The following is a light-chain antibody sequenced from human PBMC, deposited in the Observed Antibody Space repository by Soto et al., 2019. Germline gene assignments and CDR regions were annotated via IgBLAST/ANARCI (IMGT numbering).Light chain of an antibody. CDR3: CSYAGSYTPRL. V-gene: IGLV2-11*01. CDR2: DVS. Sequence: QSALTQPRSVSGSPGQSVTISCTGTSSDVGGYNYVSWYQQHPGKAPKLMIYDVSKRPSGVPDRFSGSKSGNTASLTISGLQAEDEADYYCCSYAGSYTPRLFGGATKLTVL. CDR1: SSDVGGYNY. J-gene: IGLJ3*02.